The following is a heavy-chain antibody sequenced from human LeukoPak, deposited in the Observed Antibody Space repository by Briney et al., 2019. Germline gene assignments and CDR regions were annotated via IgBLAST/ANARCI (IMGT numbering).Heavy chain of an antibody. CDR2: MNPNSGNT. CDR1: GYTFTSYD. V-gene: IGHV1-8*01. J-gene: IGHJ3*02. Sequence: ASVKVSCRASGYTFTSYDINWVRQATGQGLEWMGWMNPNSGNTGYAQKFQGRVTMTRNTSISTAYMELSSLRSEDTAVYYCASPKEAHDAFDIWGQGTMVTVSS. CDR3: ASPKEAHDAFDI.